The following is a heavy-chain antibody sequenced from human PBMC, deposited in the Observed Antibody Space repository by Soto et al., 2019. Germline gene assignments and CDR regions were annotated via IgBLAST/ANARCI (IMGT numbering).Heavy chain of an antibody. D-gene: IGHD3-22*01. CDR3: ARVGYYYDSSGYYSPDY. CDR1: GYTFTSYA. V-gene: IGHV1-3*01. Sequence: AAVKVSCKASGYTFTSYAMHWVRHAPGQRLEWMGWINAGNGNTKYSQKFQGRVTITRDTSASTAYMELSSLRSEDTAVYYCARVGYYYDSSGYYSPDYWGQGTLVTVSS. J-gene: IGHJ4*02. CDR2: INAGNGNT.